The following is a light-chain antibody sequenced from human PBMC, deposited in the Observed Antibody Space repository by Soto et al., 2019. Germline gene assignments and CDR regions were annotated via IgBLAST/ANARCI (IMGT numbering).Light chain of an antibody. CDR1: QSVSSN. Sequence: ELVMTQSSATLSVSPGERATLSCRASQSVSSNLAWYQQKPGQAPRLLIFGASTRATGIPARFSGSGSGTEFTLTISSLQSEDFAVYYCQQYNNWPHTFGQGTKLEIK. J-gene: IGKJ2*01. CDR2: GAS. CDR3: QQYNNWPHT. V-gene: IGKV3-15*01.